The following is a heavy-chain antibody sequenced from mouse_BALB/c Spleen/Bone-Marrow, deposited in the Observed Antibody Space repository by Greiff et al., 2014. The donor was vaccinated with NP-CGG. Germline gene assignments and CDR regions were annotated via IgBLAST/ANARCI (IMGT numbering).Heavy chain of an antibody. V-gene: IGHV1-9*01. CDR2: ILPGSTST. CDR1: GYTFSGYW. J-gene: IGHJ4*01. Sequence: VQLQESGAELMKPGASVKISCKTTGYTFSGYWIEWVKQRPGHGLEWIGEILPGSTSTNYNEKFKDKATFTADTSSNTAYMQLSSLTSEDSAVYYCARDGYSSLAMDYWGRGTSVTVSS. D-gene: IGHD2-3*01. CDR3: ARDGYSSLAMDY.